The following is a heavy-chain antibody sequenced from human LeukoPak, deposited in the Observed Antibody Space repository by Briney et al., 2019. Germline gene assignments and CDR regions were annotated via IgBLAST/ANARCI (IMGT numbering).Heavy chain of an antibody. V-gene: IGHV3-23*01. CDR2: ISGSGGST. Sequence: GGSPRLSCAASGFTFSSYAMSWVRQAPGKGLEWVSAISGSGGSTYYADSVKGRFTISRDNSKNTLYLQMNSLRAEDTAVYYCAKDERYCSGGSCYSTYFQHWGQGTLVTVSS. J-gene: IGHJ1*01. CDR1: GFTFSSYA. D-gene: IGHD2-15*01. CDR3: AKDERYCSGGSCYSTYFQH.